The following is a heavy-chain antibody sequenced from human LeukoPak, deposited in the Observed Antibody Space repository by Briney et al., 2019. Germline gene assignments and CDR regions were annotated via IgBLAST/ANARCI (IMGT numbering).Heavy chain of an antibody. CDR3: AREGVGMATITLFDY. CDR1: GGSISSSSYY. Sequence: SETLSLTCTVSGGSISSSSYYWGWIRQPPGKGLEWIGSIYYSGSTYYNPSLKSRVTISVDTSKNQFSLKLSSVTAADTAVYYCAREGVGMATITLFDYWGQGTLVTVSS. V-gene: IGHV4-39*02. CDR2: IYYSGST. J-gene: IGHJ4*02. D-gene: IGHD5-24*01.